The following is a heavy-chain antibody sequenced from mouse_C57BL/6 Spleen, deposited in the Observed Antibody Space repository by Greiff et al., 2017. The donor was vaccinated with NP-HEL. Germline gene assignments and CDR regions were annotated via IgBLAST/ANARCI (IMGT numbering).Heavy chain of an antibody. D-gene: IGHD2-3*01. V-gene: IGHV5-4*01. CDR3: AREGGYSVMDY. CDR2: ISDGGSYT. J-gene: IGHJ4*01. CDR1: GFTFSSYA. Sequence: EVHLVESGGGLVKPGGSLKLSCAASGFTFSSYAMSWVRQTPEKRLEWVATISDGGSYTYYPDNVKGRFTISRDNAKNNLYLQMSHLKSEDTAMYYCAREGGYSVMDYWGQGTSVTVSS.